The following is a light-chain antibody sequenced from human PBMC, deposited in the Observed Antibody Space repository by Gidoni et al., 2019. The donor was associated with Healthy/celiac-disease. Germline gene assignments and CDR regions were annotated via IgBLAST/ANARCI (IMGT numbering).Light chain of an antibody. CDR3: CSYAGSSRV. J-gene: IGLJ3*02. V-gene: IGLV2-23*01. CDR1: SSDVGSYNL. CDR2: EGS. Sequence: QSALTQPAPVSGSPGQSITISCTGTSSDVGSYNLVSWYQQHPGTAPKLMIYEGSKRPSGVPNRFSGSKSGNTASLTISGLQAEDEADYYCCSYAGSSRVFGGGTKLTVL.